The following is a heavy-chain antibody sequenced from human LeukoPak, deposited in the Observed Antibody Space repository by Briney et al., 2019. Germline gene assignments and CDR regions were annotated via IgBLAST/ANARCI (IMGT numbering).Heavy chain of an antibody. CDR1: GGSISSSSYY. CDR3: ARQEAYYDILTGYMTKWFDP. V-gene: IGHV4-39*01. J-gene: IGHJ5*02. Sequence: SETLSLTCTVSGGSISSSSYYWGWIRQPPGKGLEWIGSIYYSGSTYHNPSLKSRVTISVDTSKNQFSLKLSSVTAADTAVYYCARQEAYYDILTGYMTKWFDPWGQGTLVTVSS. CDR2: IYYSGST. D-gene: IGHD3-9*01.